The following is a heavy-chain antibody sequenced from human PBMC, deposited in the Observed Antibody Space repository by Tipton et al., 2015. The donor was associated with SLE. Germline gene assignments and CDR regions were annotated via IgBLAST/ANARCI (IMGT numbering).Heavy chain of an antibody. J-gene: IGHJ6*02. CDR3: AKDWRWQQPHYGMNV. D-gene: IGHD2-15*01. Sequence: GSLRLSCMASGFIFSSYGMHWVRQAPGMGLEWVAFIRYHGSDTLYANSVKGRFTISRDNSHNTMYLQMNSLRLEDTALYYCAKDWRWQQPHYGMNVWGPGTSVTVSS. CDR2: IRYHGSDT. CDR1: GFIFSSYG. V-gene: IGHV3-30*02.